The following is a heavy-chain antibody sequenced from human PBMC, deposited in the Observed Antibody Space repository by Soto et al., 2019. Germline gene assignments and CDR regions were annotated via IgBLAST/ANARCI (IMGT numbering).Heavy chain of an antibody. J-gene: IGHJ3*01. Sequence: SETLSLTCTVSGGSVHPFYWSWIRQPPGKGLEWIGYILASETTSYNPSLKSRVTISLDTSKNQFSLRLTSVTAADTALHYRARVRGVDSFDLWGQGTMVTVSS. CDR2: ILASETT. V-gene: IGHV4-59*02. D-gene: IGHD3-9*01. CDR3: ARVRGVDSFDL. CDR1: GGSVHPFY.